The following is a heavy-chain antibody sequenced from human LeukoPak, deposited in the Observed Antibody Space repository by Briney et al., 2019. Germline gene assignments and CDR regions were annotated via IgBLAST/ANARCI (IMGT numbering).Heavy chain of an antibody. CDR1: GYSFTSYW. D-gene: IGHD4-17*01. Sequence: GESLKISCKGSGYSFTSYWISWVRQMPGKGLEWIGRIDPSDSYTNFSPSFQGHVTISADKSISTAYLQWSSLTASDTAMYYCARLDYGDDFDYWGQGTLVTVSS. V-gene: IGHV5-10-1*01. CDR3: ARLDYGDDFDY. CDR2: IDPSDSYT. J-gene: IGHJ4*02.